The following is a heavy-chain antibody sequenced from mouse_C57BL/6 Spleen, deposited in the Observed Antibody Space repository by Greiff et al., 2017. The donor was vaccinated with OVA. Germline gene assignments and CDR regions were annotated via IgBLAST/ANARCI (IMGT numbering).Heavy chain of an antibody. V-gene: IGHV1-81*01. J-gene: IGHJ1*03. Sequence: QVQLKQSGAELARPGASVKLSCTASGYTFTSYGISWVKQRTGQGLEWIGEIYPRSGNTYYNEKFKGKATLTADKSSSTAYMELRSLTSEDSAVYFCARRRGVITTVVAPGYFDVWGTGTTVTVSS. CDR1: GYTFTSYG. D-gene: IGHD1-1*01. CDR2: IYPRSGNT. CDR3: ARRRGVITTVVAPGYFDV.